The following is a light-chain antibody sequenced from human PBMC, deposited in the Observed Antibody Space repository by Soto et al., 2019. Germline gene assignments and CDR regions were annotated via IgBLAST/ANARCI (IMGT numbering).Light chain of an antibody. CDR1: QSVLYSADNKNY. J-gene: IGKJ1*01. V-gene: IGKV4-1*01. Sequence: DIVMTQSPDSLAVSLGERATINCKSSQSVLYSADNKNYLAWYQQKPGQPPKLLIYWASTRESGVPDRFSGSGSGTDFTLTISSLQAEDLEVYCCQQYYSSPWTFGQGTNVEIK. CDR2: WAS. CDR3: QQYYSSPWT.